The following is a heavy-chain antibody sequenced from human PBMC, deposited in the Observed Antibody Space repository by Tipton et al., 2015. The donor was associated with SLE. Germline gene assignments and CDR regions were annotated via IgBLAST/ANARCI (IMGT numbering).Heavy chain of an antibody. CDR2: IRSDGTGE. CDR3: VGELASRNDALDL. Sequence: SLRLSCAASGFTFSSSGMHWVRQSPGTGLAWVAVIRSDGTGEYYADSVKGRFTISRDNSKNMLYLEMNSLRDDDTATYYCVGELASRNDALDLWGRGTKVTVSS. J-gene: IGHJ3*01. V-gene: IGHV3-33*01. CDR1: GFTFSSSG.